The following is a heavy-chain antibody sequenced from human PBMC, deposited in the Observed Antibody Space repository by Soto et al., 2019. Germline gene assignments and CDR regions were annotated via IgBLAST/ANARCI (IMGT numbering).Heavy chain of an antibody. Sequence: GGSLRLSCAASGFTFSSYAMSWVRQARGKGLEWVSAISGSGGSTYYADSVKGRFTISRDNSKNTLYLQMNRLRAEDTAVYYCAKKGPGFDYFYGMDVWGQGTTVTVSS. V-gene: IGHV3-23*01. J-gene: IGHJ6*02. CDR1: GFTFSSYA. CDR2: ISGSGGST. CDR3: AKKGPGFDYFYGMDV.